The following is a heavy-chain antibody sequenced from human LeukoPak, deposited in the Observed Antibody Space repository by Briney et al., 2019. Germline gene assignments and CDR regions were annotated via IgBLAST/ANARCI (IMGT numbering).Heavy chain of an antibody. D-gene: IGHD3-10*01. CDR3: ARDHYGSGMFDY. CDR2: IYYSGST. CDR1: GGSISSGDYY. J-gene: IGHJ4*02. Sequence: PSQTLSLTCTVSGGSISSGDYYWSWIRQPPGKGLEWIGYIYYSGSTYYNPSLKSRVTISVDTSKNQFSLKLSSVTAVDTAVYYCARDHYGSGMFDYWGQGTLVTVSS. V-gene: IGHV4-30-4*08.